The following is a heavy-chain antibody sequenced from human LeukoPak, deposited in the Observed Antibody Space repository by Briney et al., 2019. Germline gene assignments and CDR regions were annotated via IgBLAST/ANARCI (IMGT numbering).Heavy chain of an antibody. V-gene: IGHV4-4*02. D-gene: IGHD3-10*01. Sequence: SETLSLTCAVSGVSIRSNVWWTWVRQPPGKGLEWIAEIHHSGSINYNPSLKSRVTISVDKAKNQFSLNLNSVTAADTAVYYCARGGDRSFDYWGQGTLVTVSS. CDR2: IHHSGSI. CDR3: ARGGDRSFDY. J-gene: IGHJ4*02. CDR1: GVSIRSNVW.